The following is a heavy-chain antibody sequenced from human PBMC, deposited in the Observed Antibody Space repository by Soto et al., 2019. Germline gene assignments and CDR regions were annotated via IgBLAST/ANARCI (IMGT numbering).Heavy chain of an antibody. J-gene: IGHJ4*02. D-gene: IGHD2-21*02. CDR1: GFTFSSYA. V-gene: IGHV3-30-3*01. CDR2: ISYDGSNK. CDR3: ARDPVAYCGCDCRTFDY. Sequence: QVQLVESGGGVVQPGRSLRLSCAASGFTFSSYAMHWVRQAPGKGLDWVAVISYDGSNKYYADSVKGRFTISRDNSKNTLYLQMNSLRAEDTAVYYCARDPVAYCGCDCRTFDYWGQGTLVTVSS.